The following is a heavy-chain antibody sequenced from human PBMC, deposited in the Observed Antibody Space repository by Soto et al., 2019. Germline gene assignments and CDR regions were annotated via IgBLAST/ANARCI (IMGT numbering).Heavy chain of an antibody. CDR2: ISSNGGST. CDR1: GFTFSSYA. Sequence: EVQLVESGGGLVQPGGSLRLSCAASGFTFSSYAIHWVRQAPGKGLEYVSAISSNGGSTYYANSVKGRFTISRDNSKNTLYLQMGSLRAEDMAVYYYARQGRAVSSYYFDYWGQGTLVTVSS. J-gene: IGHJ4*02. D-gene: IGHD3-10*01. CDR3: ARQGRAVSSYYFDY. V-gene: IGHV3-64*01.